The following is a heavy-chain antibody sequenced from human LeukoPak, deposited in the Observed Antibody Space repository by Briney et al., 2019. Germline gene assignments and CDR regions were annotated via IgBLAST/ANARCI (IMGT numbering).Heavy chain of an antibody. CDR3: ARGYSSSWFVAAFDI. CDR2: IYTSGST. D-gene: IGHD6-13*01. Sequence: PSQTLSLTCTVSGGSISSGSYYWSWIRQPAGKGLEWIGRIYTSGSTNYNPSLKSRVTISVDTSKNQFSLKLSSVTAADTAVYYCARGYSSSWFVAAFDIWGRGTMVTVSS. J-gene: IGHJ3*02. V-gene: IGHV4-61*02. CDR1: GGSISSGSYY.